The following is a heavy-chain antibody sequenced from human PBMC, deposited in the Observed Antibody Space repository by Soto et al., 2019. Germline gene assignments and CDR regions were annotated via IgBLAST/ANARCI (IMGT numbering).Heavy chain of an antibody. D-gene: IGHD6-13*01. CDR3: ARERDSSRWYLVDP. CDR2: IIPILGIA. V-gene: IGHV1-69*04. Sequence: SVKVSCKASGGTFSSYTISWVRQAPGQGLEWMGRIIPILGIANYAQKFQGRVTITADKSTSTAYMELSSLRSEDTAVYYCARERDSSRWYLVDPWGQGTLVPVSS. CDR1: GGTFSSYT. J-gene: IGHJ5*02.